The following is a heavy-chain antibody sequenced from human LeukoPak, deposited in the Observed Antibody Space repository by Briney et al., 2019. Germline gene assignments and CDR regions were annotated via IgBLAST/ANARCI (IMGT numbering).Heavy chain of an antibody. Sequence: GGSLRLSCAASGFTFSSYSMNWVRQAPGEGLEGVSFISSSSSYIYYADSVKGRFTISRDNAKNSLYLQMNSLRAEDTAVYYCARVYYYDSSGYFAYWGQGTLVTVSS. CDR1: GFTFSSYS. V-gene: IGHV3-21*01. CDR3: ARVYYYDSSGYFAY. D-gene: IGHD3-22*01. J-gene: IGHJ4*02. CDR2: ISSSSSYI.